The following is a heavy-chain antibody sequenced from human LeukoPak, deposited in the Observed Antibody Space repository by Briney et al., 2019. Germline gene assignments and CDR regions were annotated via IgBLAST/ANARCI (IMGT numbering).Heavy chain of an antibody. CDR2: IHYSGST. CDR3: ARYHCPTDICDGFDY. CDR1: GGSISSYH. V-gene: IGHV4-59*01. D-gene: IGHD2-8*01. J-gene: IGHJ4*02. Sequence: PSETLSLTCTVSGGSISSYHWIWIRQPPGKGLEWIGYIHYSGSTNYNPSLKSRVTMSVDASKNQFSLKLTSVTAADTAVYYCARYHCPTDICDGFDYWGLGTLVTVSS.